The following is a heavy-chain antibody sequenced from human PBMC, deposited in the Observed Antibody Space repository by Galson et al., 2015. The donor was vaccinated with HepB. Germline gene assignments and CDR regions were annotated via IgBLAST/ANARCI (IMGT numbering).Heavy chain of an antibody. Sequence: SLRLSCAASGFTVSSNYMSWVRQAPGKGLEWVSVIYSGGSTYYADSVKGRFTISRDSSKNTLYLQMNSLRAEDTAVYYCARFIVGALDAFDIWGQGTMVTVSS. V-gene: IGHV3-53*01. D-gene: IGHD1-26*01. CDR3: ARFIVGALDAFDI. CDR2: IYSGGST. J-gene: IGHJ3*02. CDR1: GFTVSSNY.